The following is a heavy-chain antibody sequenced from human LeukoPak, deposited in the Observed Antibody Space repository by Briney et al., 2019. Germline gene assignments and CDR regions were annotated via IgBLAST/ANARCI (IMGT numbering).Heavy chain of an antibody. CDR3: ARDSLGTVATGREGYFDY. CDR2: INPNSGGT. CDR1: GYTFTGYY. Sequence: GASVKVSCKASGYTFTGYYMQWVRQAPGQGLEWMGWINPNSGGTNYAQKFQGRVTMTRDTSISTAYMELSRLRSDDTAVYYCARDSLGTVATGREGYFDYWGQGTLVTVSS. V-gene: IGHV1-2*02. D-gene: IGHD6-13*01. J-gene: IGHJ4*02.